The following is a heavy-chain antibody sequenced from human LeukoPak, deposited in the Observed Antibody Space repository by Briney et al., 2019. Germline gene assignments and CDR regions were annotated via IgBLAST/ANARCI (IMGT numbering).Heavy chain of an antibody. CDR2: ISSSSSTI. Sequence: GRSLRLSCAASGFTFSSYSMNWVRQAPGKGLEWVSYISSSSSTIYYADSVKGRFTISRDNDKNSLYLQMNSLRDEDTAVYYCAREGYYYGSGSYNWFDPWGEGPLVSVSS. J-gene: IGHJ5*02. CDR1: GFTFSSYS. CDR3: AREGYYYGSGSYNWFDP. D-gene: IGHD3-10*01. V-gene: IGHV3-48*02.